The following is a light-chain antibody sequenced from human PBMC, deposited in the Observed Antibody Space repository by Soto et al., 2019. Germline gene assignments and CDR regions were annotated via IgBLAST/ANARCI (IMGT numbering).Light chain of an antibody. Sequence: QSALTQPPSASGSPGQSVTISCTGTSSDVGGYNYVSWYQQHPGKAPKLMIYEVSKRPSGVPDRFSGSKSGNTASLTVSGLQAEDEADYYCSSYVGSNKNLFGGGTKLTVL. CDR3: SSYVGSNKNL. V-gene: IGLV2-8*01. CDR2: EVS. CDR1: SSDVGGYNY. J-gene: IGLJ2*01.